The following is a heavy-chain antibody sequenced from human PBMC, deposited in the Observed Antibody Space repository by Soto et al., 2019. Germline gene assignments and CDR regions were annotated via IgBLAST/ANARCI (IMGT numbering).Heavy chain of an antibody. V-gene: IGHV2-26*01. CDR3: ARSNGGYGVGRWFDP. J-gene: IGHJ5*02. D-gene: IGHD3-16*01. CDR2: IFSNDEK. CDR1: GFSLSNDRMG. Sequence: QVTLKESGPVLVKPTETLTLTCTVSGFSLSNDRMGVSWIRQPPGKALEWLAHIFSNDEKSYSTSLKSRLTISKDTSKSQVVLTMTNMDPVDTATYYCARSNGGYGVGRWFDPWGQGTLVTVSS.